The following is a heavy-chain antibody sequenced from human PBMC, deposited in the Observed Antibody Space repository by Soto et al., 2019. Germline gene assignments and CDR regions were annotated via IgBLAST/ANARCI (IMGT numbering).Heavy chain of an antibody. CDR1: GFTFSSYG. J-gene: IGHJ4*02. CDR2: ISYDGSNK. CDR3: AKAVISPRITMIVSPAALDY. V-gene: IGHV3-30*18. D-gene: IGHD3-22*01. Sequence: GGSLRLSCAASGFTFSSYGMHWVRQAPGKGLEWVAVISYDGSNKYYADSVKGRFTISRDNSKNTLYLQMNSLRAEDTAVYYCAKAVISPRITMIVSPAALDYWGQGTLVTVSS.